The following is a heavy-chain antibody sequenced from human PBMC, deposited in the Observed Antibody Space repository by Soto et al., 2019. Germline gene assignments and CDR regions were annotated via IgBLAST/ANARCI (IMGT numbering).Heavy chain of an antibody. J-gene: IGHJ4*02. D-gene: IGHD1-26*01. CDR1: GYTFSIYG. Sequence: QVQLVQSGAEVKKPGASVKVSCKASGYTFSIYGISWVRQAPGQGLEWMGRISAYDGNTNYAQKLQGRVTMTTDTSTSTADMGLRSLRSDDTAVYYCASGAVGGTPDYWGQGTLVTVSS. CDR3: ASGAVGGTPDY. CDR2: ISAYDGNT. V-gene: IGHV1-18*01.